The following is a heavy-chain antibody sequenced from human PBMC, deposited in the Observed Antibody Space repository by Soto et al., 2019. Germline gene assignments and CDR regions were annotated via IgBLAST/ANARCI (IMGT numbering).Heavy chain of an antibody. CDR3: ARVGYCSGGSCYSGSNWFDP. CDR1: GGSISSSNW. D-gene: IGHD2-15*01. Sequence: QVQLQESGPGLVKPSGTLSLTCAVSGGSISSSNWWSWVRQPPGKGLEWIGEIYHSGSTNYNPSLKSRVTISVDTSKNQFSLKLSSVTAADTAVYYCARVGYCSGGSCYSGSNWFDPWGQGTLVTVSS. J-gene: IGHJ5*02. V-gene: IGHV4-4*02. CDR2: IYHSGST.